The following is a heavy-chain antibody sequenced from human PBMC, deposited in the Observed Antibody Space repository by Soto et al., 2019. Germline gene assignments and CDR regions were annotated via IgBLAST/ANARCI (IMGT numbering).Heavy chain of an antibody. CDR2: IIPILGIA. D-gene: IGHD2-15*01. J-gene: IGHJ6*02. Sequence: QVQLVQSGAEVKKPGSSLKVSCKASGGTFSSYTISWVRQAPGQGLEWRGRIIPILGIANYAQKFQGRVTITADKSTSTAYMELSSLRSEDTAVYYCARDEGFKTDYYYYGMDVWGQGTTVTVSS. CDR3: ARDEGFKTDYYYYGMDV. V-gene: IGHV1-69*08. CDR1: GGTFSSYT.